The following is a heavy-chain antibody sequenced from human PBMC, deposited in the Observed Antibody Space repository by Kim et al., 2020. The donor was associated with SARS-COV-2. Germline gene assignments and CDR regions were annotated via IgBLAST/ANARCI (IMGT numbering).Heavy chain of an antibody. D-gene: IGHD2-21*02. CDR1: GYSFTSYY. V-gene: IGHV1-46*01. CDR2: INPSGGST. Sequence: ASVKVSCKASGYSFTSYYIHWVRQAPGQGLEWMGMINPSGGSTSHAQTFQGRVAMTRDTSTNTVYMELSSLTSEDTAVYYCARGLSYGMAVWGQGTTVTVS. CDR3: ARGLSYGMAV. J-gene: IGHJ6*02.